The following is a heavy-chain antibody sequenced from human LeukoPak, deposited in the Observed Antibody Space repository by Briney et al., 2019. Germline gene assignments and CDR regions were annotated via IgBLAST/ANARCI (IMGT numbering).Heavy chain of an antibody. CDR2: ITSDSRYK. Sequence: GGSLRLSCAASGFAFSSYWMSWVRQAPGKGLEWLSSITSDSRYKYYGDSVKGRFTISRDNAKNSLYLQMNSLRAEDTAVYYCARGSTQSSSTMGYWGQGTLVTVSS. V-gene: IGHV3-21*01. D-gene: IGHD2-2*01. J-gene: IGHJ4*02. CDR1: GFAFSSYW. CDR3: ARGSTQSSSTMGY.